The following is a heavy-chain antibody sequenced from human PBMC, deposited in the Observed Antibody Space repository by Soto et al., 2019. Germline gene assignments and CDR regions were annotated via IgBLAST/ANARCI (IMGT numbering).Heavy chain of an antibody. D-gene: IGHD2-8*01. Sequence: EVRLLESGGGLVQPGGSLRLSCAASGLTFGNYAMTWVPQAPGRGLEWVSTISGPGDMTLYADSVKGRFTLSRDNSKKTHWLQMNNLRAEDTAVFYCATGGHARPLDYWGQGALVTVSS. CDR2: ISGPGDMT. CDR3: ATGGHARPLDY. J-gene: IGHJ4*02. V-gene: IGHV3-23*01. CDR1: GLTFGNYA.